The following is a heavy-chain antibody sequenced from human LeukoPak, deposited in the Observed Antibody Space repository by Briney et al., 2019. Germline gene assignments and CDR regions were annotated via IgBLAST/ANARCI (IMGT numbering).Heavy chain of an antibody. J-gene: IGHJ4*02. V-gene: IGHV3-30-3*01. Sequence: PGRSLRLSCAASAFTFSDHSMHWVRQAPGKGLEWVSSISYDSSNTYYADSVKGRFTISRDNSKNTLYLQMNSLRAEDTALYYCARSSSGWHSDYWGQGTLATVSS. CDR1: AFTFSDHS. CDR3: ARSSSGWHSDY. CDR2: ISYDSSNT. D-gene: IGHD6-19*01.